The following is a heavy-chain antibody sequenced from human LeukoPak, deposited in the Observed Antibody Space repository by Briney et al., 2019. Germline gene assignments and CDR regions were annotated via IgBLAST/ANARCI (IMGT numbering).Heavy chain of an antibody. CDR3: ARQTGSGLFILP. D-gene: IGHD3/OR15-3a*01. CDR1: GGSISSSSYY. Sequence: SSETLSLTCAVSGGSISSSSYYWDWIRQPPGKGLEWIASIYYSGSTYYNPSLKSRVTISVDTSKNQFSLRLTSVTAADTAVYYCARQTGSGLFILPGGQGTLVTVSS. CDR2: IYYSGST. V-gene: IGHV4-39*01. J-gene: IGHJ4*02.